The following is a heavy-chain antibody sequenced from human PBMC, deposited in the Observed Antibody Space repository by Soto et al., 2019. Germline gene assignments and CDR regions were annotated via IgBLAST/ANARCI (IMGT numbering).Heavy chain of an antibody. CDR3: AADFVVGAPWYFDY. V-gene: IGHV1-58*01. CDR2: IVVGSGNT. CDR1: GFTFTSSA. J-gene: IGHJ4*02. D-gene: IGHD2-15*01. Sequence: GASVKVSCKASGFTFTSSAVQWVRQARGQRLEWIGWIVVGSGNTNYAQKFQERVTITRDMSTSTAYMELSSLRSEDTAVYYCAADFVVGAPWYFDYWGQGTLVTVSS.